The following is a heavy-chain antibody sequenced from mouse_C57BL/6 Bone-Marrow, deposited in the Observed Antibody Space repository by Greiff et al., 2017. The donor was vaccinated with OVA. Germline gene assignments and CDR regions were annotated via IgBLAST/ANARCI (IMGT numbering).Heavy chain of an antibody. J-gene: IGHJ2*01. CDR1: GFTFSDYG. Sequence: EVKLMESGGGLVKPGGSLKLSCAASGFTFSDYGMHWVRQAPEKGLEWVAYISSGSSTIYYADTVKGRFTISRDNAKNTLFLQMTSLRSEDTARYYCAKWRMGFDYWGQGTTLTVSS. CDR3: AKWRMGFDY. CDR2: ISSGSSTI. V-gene: IGHV5-17*01. D-gene: IGHD1-3*01.